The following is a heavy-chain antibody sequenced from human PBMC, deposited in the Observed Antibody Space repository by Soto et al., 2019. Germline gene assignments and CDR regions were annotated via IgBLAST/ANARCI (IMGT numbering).Heavy chain of an antibody. J-gene: IGHJ5*02. CDR3: ARGSSLYERWFDP. CDR1: GYTFTGYY. Sequence: ASVKVSCKASGYTFTGYYMHWVRQAPGQGLEWMGWINPNNGNTNYAQKFQGRVTMTRNTSISTAHMELSSLRSEDTAVYYCARGSSLYERWFDPWGQGTLVTVSS. D-gene: IGHD2-2*02. V-gene: IGHV1-8*02. CDR2: INPNNGNT.